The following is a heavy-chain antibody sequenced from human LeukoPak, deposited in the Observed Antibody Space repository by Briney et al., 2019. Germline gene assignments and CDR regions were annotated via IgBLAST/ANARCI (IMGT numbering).Heavy chain of an antibody. CDR2: IKQDGSEK. J-gene: IGHJ4*02. Sequence: GGSLRLSCAASGFTFSSYAMSWVRQAPGKGLEWVANIKQDGSEKYYVDSVKGRFTISRDNAKNSLYLQMNSLRAEDTAVYYCARDRTRYNYWGQGTLVTVSS. CDR3: ARDRTRYNY. V-gene: IGHV3-7*01. D-gene: IGHD5-24*01. CDR1: GFTFSSYA.